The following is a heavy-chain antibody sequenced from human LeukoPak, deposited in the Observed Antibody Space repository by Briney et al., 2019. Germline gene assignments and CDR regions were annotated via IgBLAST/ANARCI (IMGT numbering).Heavy chain of an antibody. V-gene: IGHV3-23*01. CDR2: ISNSVGST. D-gene: IGHD5-18*01. CDR3: AKDLHGGNSWGAFDY. CDR1: GYTFSSYA. J-gene: IGHJ4*02. Sequence: GGSLRLSCPASGYTFSSYAMSWVRQPPGMGLEWVSGISNSVGSTYYADSVKGRFTISRDNSKNTLYLQMNSLRAEDTAIYYCAKDLHGGNSWGAFDYWGQGTLVTVSS.